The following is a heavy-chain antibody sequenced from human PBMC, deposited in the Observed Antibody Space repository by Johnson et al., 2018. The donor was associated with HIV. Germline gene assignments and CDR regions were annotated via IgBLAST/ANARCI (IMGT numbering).Heavy chain of an antibody. Sequence: VQLVESGGGLVQPGGSLRLSCAASGFRFSSYWMSWFRQAPGKGLEWVANIKQDGSENSYVDSWKGRFTFPRDNAKNSLYLQRNCLRGEDTALYHCARGRRPWELHGFNAFDTWGQGTMVIVSS. CDR2: IKQDGSEN. CDR3: ARGRRPWELHGFNAFDT. CDR1: GFRFSSYW. V-gene: IGHV3-7*05. J-gene: IGHJ3*02. D-gene: IGHD1-26*01.